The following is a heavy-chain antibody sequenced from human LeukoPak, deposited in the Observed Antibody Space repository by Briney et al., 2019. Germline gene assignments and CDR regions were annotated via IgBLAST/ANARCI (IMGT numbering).Heavy chain of an antibody. J-gene: IGHJ4*02. Sequence: PGGSLRLSCAASGFTFSSYGMNWVRQAPGKGLEWVSSISSSSYIYYADSVKGRFTISRDNAKNSLYLQMNSLRAEDTAVYYCARDSPGYCSDYWGQGTLVTVSS. CDR2: ISSSSYI. CDR1: GFTFSSYG. V-gene: IGHV3-21*01. D-gene: IGHD2-15*01. CDR3: ARDSPGYCSDY.